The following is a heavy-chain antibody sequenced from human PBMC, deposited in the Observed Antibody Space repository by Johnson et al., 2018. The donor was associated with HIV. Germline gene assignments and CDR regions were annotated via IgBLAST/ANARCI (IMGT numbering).Heavy chain of an antibody. V-gene: IGHV3-30-3*01. J-gene: IGHJ3*02. CDR3: VSVAGLVAPFDI. CDR2: ISYDGSNK. CDR1: GFTFSSYA. Sequence: QVQLVESGGGLIQPGGSLRLSCAASGFTFSSYAMHWVRQAPGKGLEWVAVISYDGSNKFYADSVKGRFTISRDNSKNTLYLQMNSLRAEDTAVYYVVSVAGLVAPFDIWGQGTMVTVSS. D-gene: IGHD6-19*01.